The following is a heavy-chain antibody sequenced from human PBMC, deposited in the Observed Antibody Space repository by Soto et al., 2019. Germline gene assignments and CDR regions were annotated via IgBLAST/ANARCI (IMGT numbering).Heavy chain of an antibody. CDR3: AKDGFEAYSSSYVPFDY. D-gene: IGHD6-6*01. CDR1: GFTFSSYA. V-gene: IGHV3-23*01. Sequence: GGSLRLSCAASGFTFSSYAMSWVRQAPGKGLEWVSAISGSGGSTYYADSVKGRFTISRDNSKNTLYLQMNSLRAEDTAVYYCAKDGFEAYSSSYVPFDYWGQGTLVTVSS. CDR2: ISGSGGST. J-gene: IGHJ4*02.